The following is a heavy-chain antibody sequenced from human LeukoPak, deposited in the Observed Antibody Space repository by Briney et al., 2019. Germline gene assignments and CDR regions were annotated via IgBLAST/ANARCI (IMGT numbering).Heavy chain of an antibody. V-gene: IGHV4-59*01. CDR2: IYYSGST. Sequence: PSETLSLTCTVSGGSISSYYWSWIRQPPGKGLEWIGYIYYSGSTNYNPSLKSRVTISVDTSKNQFSLKLSSVTAADTAVYYCARASSWPNFDYWGQGTLVTVPS. CDR3: ARASSWPNFDY. CDR1: GGSISSYY. J-gene: IGHJ4*02. D-gene: IGHD6-13*01.